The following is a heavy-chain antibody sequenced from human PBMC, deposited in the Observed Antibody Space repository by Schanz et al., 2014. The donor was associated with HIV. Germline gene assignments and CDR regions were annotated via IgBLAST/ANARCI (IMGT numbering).Heavy chain of an antibody. CDR2: MWYDESHK. CDR1: GFTFSSYG. Sequence: QVQLVESGGGVVQPGRSLRLSCAASGFTFSSYGMHWVRQAPGKGLEWVAAMWYDESHKGYADSVKGRFTISRDNSKNTLYLEMNSLRPEDTAVYYCAKDQGYDFWSGYYNYYGMDVWGQGTTVTVSS. V-gene: IGHV3-33*06. D-gene: IGHD3-3*01. J-gene: IGHJ6*02. CDR3: AKDQGYDFWSGYYNYYGMDV.